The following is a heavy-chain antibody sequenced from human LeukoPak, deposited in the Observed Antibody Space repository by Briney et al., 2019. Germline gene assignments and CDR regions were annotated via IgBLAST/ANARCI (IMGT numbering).Heavy chain of an antibody. CDR1: GYTFTSYG. Sequence: ASVKVSCTASGYTFTSYGISWVRQAPGQGLEWMGWISAYNGNTNYAQKLQGRVTMTTDTSTSTAYMELRSLRSDDTAVYYCARGGTMIVVVITHEYYFDYWGQGTLVTVSS. J-gene: IGHJ4*02. D-gene: IGHD3-22*01. V-gene: IGHV1-18*01. CDR2: ISAYNGNT. CDR3: ARGGTMIVVVITHEYYFDY.